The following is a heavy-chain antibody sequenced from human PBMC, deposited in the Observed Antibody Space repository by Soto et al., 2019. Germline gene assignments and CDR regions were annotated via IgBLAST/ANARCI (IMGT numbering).Heavy chain of an antibody. CDR3: ARGEGYYGSGSYSRPIDH. CDR1: GGTFSNYA. V-gene: IGHV1-69*01. J-gene: IGHJ4*02. Sequence: QVQLVQSGAEAKKPGSSVKVSCKASGGTFSNYAFSWVRQAPGQGLEWMGGIIPIFQTTTYPQMFQDRVTITADGSTSPTYLELSSLRSEDTAVYYCARGEGYYGSGSYSRPIDHWGQGTLVTVSS. CDR2: IIPIFQTT. D-gene: IGHD3-10*01.